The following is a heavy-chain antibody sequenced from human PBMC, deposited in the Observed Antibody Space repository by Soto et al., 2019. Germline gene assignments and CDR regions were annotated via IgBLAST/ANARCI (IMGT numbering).Heavy chain of an antibody. Sequence: ASVKVSCKASGYTFTSYDINWVRQATGQGLEWMGWMNPNSGNTGYAQKFQGRVTMTRNTSISTAYMELSSLRSEDTAVYYCARAVAVAEDWFDPWGQGTLVTVSS. CDR3: ARAVAVAEDWFDP. D-gene: IGHD6-19*01. V-gene: IGHV1-8*01. CDR1: GYTFTSYD. J-gene: IGHJ5*02. CDR2: MNPNSGNT.